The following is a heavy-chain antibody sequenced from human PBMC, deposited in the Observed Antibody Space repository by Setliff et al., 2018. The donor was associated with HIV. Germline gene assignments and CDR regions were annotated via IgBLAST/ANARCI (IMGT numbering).Heavy chain of an antibody. V-gene: IGHV1-18*01. CDR1: GYTFTSYG. CDR2: ISAYNGNT. Sequence: ASVKVSCKASGYTFTSYGISWVRQAPGQGLEWMGWISAYNGNTNYAQKFQGRVTITTDESTSTAYMELSGLRSEDTAVYYCARDQPTVYYTSWYDSGEYNWFDPWGQGTLVTVSS. CDR3: ARDQPTVYYTSWYDSGEYNWFDP. D-gene: IGHD6-13*01. J-gene: IGHJ5*02.